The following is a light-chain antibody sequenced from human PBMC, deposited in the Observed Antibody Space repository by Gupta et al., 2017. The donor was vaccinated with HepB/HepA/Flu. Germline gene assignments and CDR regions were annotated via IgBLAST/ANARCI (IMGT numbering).Light chain of an antibody. Sequence: ELVLTQSPATLSLPPGERATLSCRASQSVSSYLAWYQQKPGQAPRLLIYEASNRATGIPARFSGSGSGTDFTLTISSLEPEDFAVYYCQQRSNWPRTFGQGTKVEIK. CDR2: EAS. CDR3: QQRSNWPRT. J-gene: IGKJ1*01. CDR1: QSVSSY. V-gene: IGKV3-11*01.